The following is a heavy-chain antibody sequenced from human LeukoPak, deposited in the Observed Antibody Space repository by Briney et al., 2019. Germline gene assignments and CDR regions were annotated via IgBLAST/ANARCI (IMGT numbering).Heavy chain of an antibody. CDR2: ISYDGSNK. Sequence: GGSLRLSCAPSGLIFSKHVAHCVRQAPGKGLEWMAIISYDGSNKDCADSVKGRFTISRDNSKNTLYLQVNGLRTEDTAVYYGRRGMGATPVGNVFYYWGRGTMVTVSS. V-gene: IGHV3-30-3*01. CDR1: GLIFSKHV. J-gene: IGHJ3*01. D-gene: IGHD1-26*01. CDR3: RRGMGATPVGNVFYY.